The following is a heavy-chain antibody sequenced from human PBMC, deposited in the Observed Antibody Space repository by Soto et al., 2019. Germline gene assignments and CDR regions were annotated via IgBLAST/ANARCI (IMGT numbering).Heavy chain of an antibody. D-gene: IGHD6-13*01. CDR1: VYDFTAYD. V-gene: IGHV1-8*02. Sequence: GXSVKVSCQASVYDFTAYDINWVRQASGPGLEWMGWMNPINGAAGSARRFQGRVSMTRNTATGTSYLELTNLRSDYTAVYFCGRGPSPRAPAGGTPYYYAMDVWGQGTTVTVSS. J-gene: IGHJ6*02. CDR2: MNPINGAA. CDR3: GRGPSPRAPAGGTPYYYAMDV.